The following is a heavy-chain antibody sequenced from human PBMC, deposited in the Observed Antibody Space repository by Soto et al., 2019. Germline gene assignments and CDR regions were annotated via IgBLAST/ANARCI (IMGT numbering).Heavy chain of an antibody. CDR3: ARDSLGYDFWSGYYGDYYYMDV. D-gene: IGHD3-3*01. Sequence: SETLSLTCTVSGGSISSYYWSWIRQPPGKGLEWIGYIYYSGSTNYNPSLKSRVTISVDTSKNQFSLKLSSVTAADTAVYYCARDSLGYDFWSGYYGDYYYMDVWGKGTTVT. V-gene: IGHV4-59*01. J-gene: IGHJ6*03. CDR1: GGSISSYY. CDR2: IYYSGST.